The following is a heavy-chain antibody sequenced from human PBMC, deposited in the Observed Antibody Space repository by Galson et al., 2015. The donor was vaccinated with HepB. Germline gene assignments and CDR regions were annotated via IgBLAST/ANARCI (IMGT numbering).Heavy chain of an antibody. V-gene: IGHV3-23*01. J-gene: IGHJ4*02. CDR2: VSGSGEST. D-gene: IGHD3-10*01. CDR3: ARDLYGSGTAADVDY. Sequence: SLRLSCAASGFTFSSYAMVWVRQAPGKGLEWVSAVSGSGESTYYADSMKGRFTISRDNSKNTLYLQMNNLRAEDPAVYFCARDLYGSGTAADVDYRGQETLVTVSS. CDR1: GFTFSSYA.